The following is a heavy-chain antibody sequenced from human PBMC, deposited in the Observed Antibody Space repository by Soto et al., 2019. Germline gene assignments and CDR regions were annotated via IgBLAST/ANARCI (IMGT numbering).Heavy chain of an antibody. J-gene: IGHJ4*02. CDR1: GVSFSGYY. CDR3: ARSIITIFGVGTRSLYYFDY. Sequence: PSETLSLTCAVYGVSFSGYYWSWIRQPPGKGLEWIGEINHSGSTNYNPSLKSRVTISVDTSKNQFSLKLSSVTAADTAVYYCARSIITIFGVGTRSLYYFDYWGQGTLVTVSS. D-gene: IGHD3-3*01. V-gene: IGHV4-34*01. CDR2: INHSGST.